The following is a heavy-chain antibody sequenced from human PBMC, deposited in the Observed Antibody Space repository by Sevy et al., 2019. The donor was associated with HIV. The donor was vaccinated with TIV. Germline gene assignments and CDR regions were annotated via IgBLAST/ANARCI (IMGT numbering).Heavy chain of an antibody. V-gene: IGHV3-30*18. CDR1: GFTVSSYG. CDR2: ISYDGSNK. D-gene: IGHD6-13*01. J-gene: IGHJ6*02. Sequence: GGSLRLSCAASGFTVSSYGMHWVRQAPGKGLEWVAVISYDGSNKYYADSVKGRFTISRDNSKNTLYLQMNSLRAEDTAVYYCAKDDRIAAAGTPPYYGMDVWGQGTTVTVSS. CDR3: AKDDRIAAAGTPPYYGMDV.